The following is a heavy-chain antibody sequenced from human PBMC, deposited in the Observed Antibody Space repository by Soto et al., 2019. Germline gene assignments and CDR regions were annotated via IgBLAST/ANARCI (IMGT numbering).Heavy chain of an antibody. CDR1: GDSITWTSCY. CDR3: AREPGAKTIRYYYDSSGYRNWFDP. CDR2: VYYSGST. Sequence: SETLSLTCTLSGDSITWTSCYWGWIRQPPGKGLEWVGDVYYSGSTYYNPSLKSRVTISVDTSKNQFSLKLSSVTAADTAVYYCAREPGAKTIRYYYDSSGYRNWFDPWGQGTLVTVSS. D-gene: IGHD3-22*01. J-gene: IGHJ5*02. V-gene: IGHV4-39*07.